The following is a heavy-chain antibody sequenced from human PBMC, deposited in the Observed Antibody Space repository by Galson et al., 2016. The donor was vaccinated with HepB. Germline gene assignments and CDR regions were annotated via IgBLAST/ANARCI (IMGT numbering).Heavy chain of an antibody. V-gene: IGHV1-69*04. CDR2: IIPILGII. J-gene: IGHJ6*02. Sequence: SVKVSCKASGGTFGRYSISWVRQAPGQGLEWMGRIIPILGIINYSQEFQGRVTITADKSTSTAYMELSSLTSEDTAVYYCAREGYCTSTSCYEPYGMDVWGQGTTVTVSS. CDR3: AREGYCTSTSCYEPYGMDV. CDR1: GGTFGRYS. D-gene: IGHD2-2*01.